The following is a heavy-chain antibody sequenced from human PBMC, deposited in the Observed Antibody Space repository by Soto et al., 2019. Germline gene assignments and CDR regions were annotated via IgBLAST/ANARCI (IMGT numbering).Heavy chain of an antibody. CDR2: ISSSGSTI. Sequence: PGGSLGLSCAASGFTFSDYDMSWIRQAPGKGLEWVSYISSSGSTIYYADSVKGRFTISRDNAKNSLYLQMNSLRAEDTAVYYCARVQQQLVRTFDYWGQGTLVTVSS. CDR1: GFTFSDYD. CDR3: ARVQQQLVRTFDY. V-gene: IGHV3-11*01. D-gene: IGHD6-13*01. J-gene: IGHJ4*02.